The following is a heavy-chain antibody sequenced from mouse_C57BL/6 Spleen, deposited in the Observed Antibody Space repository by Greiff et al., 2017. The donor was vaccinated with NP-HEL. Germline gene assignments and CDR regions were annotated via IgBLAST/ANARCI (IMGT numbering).Heavy chain of an antibody. Sequence: VQLQQSGAELVKPGASVKMSCKASGYTFTTYPIEWMKQNHGKSLEWIGNFHPYNDDTKYNEKFKGKATLTVDKSSSTVYLELSRLTSDDSAVYYCARYDYDYHYFDYWGQGTTLTVSS. D-gene: IGHD2-4*01. V-gene: IGHV1-47*01. CDR2: FHPYNDDT. CDR1: GYTFTTYP. J-gene: IGHJ2*01. CDR3: ARYDYDYHYFDY.